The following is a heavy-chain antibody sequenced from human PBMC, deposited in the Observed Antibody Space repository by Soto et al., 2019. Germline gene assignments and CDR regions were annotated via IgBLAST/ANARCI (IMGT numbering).Heavy chain of an antibody. V-gene: IGHV4-59*01. CDR2: IYYSGST. D-gene: IGHD1-26*01. J-gene: IGHJ4*02. CDR1: GGSISSYY. CDR3: ARDRLSGSYLPPGYFDY. Sequence: SETLSLTCTVSGGSISSYYWSWIRQPPGKGLEWIGYIYYSGSTNYNPSLKSRVTISVDTSKNQFSLKLSSVTAADTAVYYCARDRLSGSYLPPGYFDYWGQGTLVTVSS.